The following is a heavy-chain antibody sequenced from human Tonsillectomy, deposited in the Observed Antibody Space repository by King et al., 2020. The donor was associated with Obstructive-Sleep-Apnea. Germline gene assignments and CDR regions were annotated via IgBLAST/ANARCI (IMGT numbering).Heavy chain of an antibody. Sequence: VQLQESGPGLVKPSETLSLTCIVSGGSISSYYWSWIRQPPGKGPEWIGDIYYSGSTNYNPSLKSRVTISEDTSKNQFSLKLSSVTAADTAVYYCARLSAVAGYWYFDLWGRGTLVTVSS. D-gene: IGHD6-19*01. CDR2: IYYSGST. CDR1: GGSISSYY. V-gene: IGHV4-59*08. CDR3: ARLSAVAGYWYFDL. J-gene: IGHJ2*01.